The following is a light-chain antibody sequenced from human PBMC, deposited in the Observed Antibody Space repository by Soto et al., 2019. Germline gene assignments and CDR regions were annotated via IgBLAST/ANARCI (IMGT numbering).Light chain of an antibody. CDR1: QSVSIK. V-gene: IGKV3-15*01. CDR2: DTS. Sequence: ETMMTQSPDTLSVSPGEIATLSCRASQSVSIKLAWCQQRPGQAPRLLIYDTSTRATGIPARFSGSGSGTESTLTISSLQSEDFAVYYCQQYNNWPPITFGQGTRLEIK. CDR3: QQYNNWPPIT. J-gene: IGKJ5*01.